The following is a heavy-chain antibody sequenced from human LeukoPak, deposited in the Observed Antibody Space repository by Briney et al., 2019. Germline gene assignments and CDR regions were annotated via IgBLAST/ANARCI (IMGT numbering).Heavy chain of an antibody. CDR3: ARVPSVQLERESFIDY. Sequence: ASVEVSCKASGYTFTSYGISWVRQAPGQGLEWMGWISAYNGNANYAQKLQGRVTMTTDTSTSTAYMELRSLRSDDTAVYYCARVPSVQLERESFIDYWGQGTLVTVSS. J-gene: IGHJ4*02. D-gene: IGHD1-1*01. V-gene: IGHV1-18*01. CDR2: ISAYNGNA. CDR1: GYTFTSYG.